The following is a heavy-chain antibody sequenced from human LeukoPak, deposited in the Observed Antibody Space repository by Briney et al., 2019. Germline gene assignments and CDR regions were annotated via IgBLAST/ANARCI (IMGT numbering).Heavy chain of an antibody. CDR2: INGRGDDT. CDR1: SGFA. J-gene: IGHJ4*02. Sequence: GGSLRLSCAAFSGFAMSWVRQAPGKRLEWVSAINGRGDDTYYPDSVKGRFTISRDNSNNTLYLQMNSLRADVTAVYYCAKGHRESSSFFDSWGQGIPVTVSS. CDR3: AKGHRESSSFFDS. V-gene: IGHV3-23*01.